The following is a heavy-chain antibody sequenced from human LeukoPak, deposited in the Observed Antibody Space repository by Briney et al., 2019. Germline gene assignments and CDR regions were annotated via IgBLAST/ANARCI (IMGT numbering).Heavy chain of an antibody. J-gene: IGHJ4*02. D-gene: IGHD1-7*01. V-gene: IGHV3-74*01. CDR2: LNGEASSA. CDR1: GFTFSSYW. CDR3: ARGDPDWNYDY. Sequence: GGSLRLSCAASGFTFSSYWMHWVRQAPGKGLEWVSRLNGEASSADYADSVKGRFTISRDNAKNTLYLQMKSLRAEDTALYYCARGDPDWNYDYWGQGTLVTVSS.